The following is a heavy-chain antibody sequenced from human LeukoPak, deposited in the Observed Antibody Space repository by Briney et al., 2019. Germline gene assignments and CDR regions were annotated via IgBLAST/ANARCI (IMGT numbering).Heavy chain of an antibody. CDR1: GGSIRSSSYY. J-gene: IGHJ4*02. V-gene: IGHV4-39*01. CDR3: ARYSPLHHSGTSGLDY. Sequence: PSETLSLTCTVSGGSIRSSSYYWGWIRQPPGKGLEWIGIIYYSGSTYYNPSLKSRVTISVDTSKNQFSLKLSSVTAADTAVYYCARYSPLHHSGTSGLDYWGQGTLVTVSS. CDR2: IYYSGST. D-gene: IGHD3-22*01.